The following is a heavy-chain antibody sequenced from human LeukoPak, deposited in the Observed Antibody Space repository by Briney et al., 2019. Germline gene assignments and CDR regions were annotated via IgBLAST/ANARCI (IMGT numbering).Heavy chain of an antibody. CDR3: AKDSGWLSYYFDY. J-gene: IGHJ4*02. V-gene: IGHV3-21*01. D-gene: IGHD3-9*01. Sequence: GGSLRLSCAASGFTFSRHSINWVRQAPGKGLEWVSSISSSSCIYYADSVKGRFTISRDNSKNTLYLQMNSLRAEDTAVYYCAKDSGWLSYYFDYWGQGTLVTVSS. CDR2: ISSSSCI. CDR1: GFTFSRHS.